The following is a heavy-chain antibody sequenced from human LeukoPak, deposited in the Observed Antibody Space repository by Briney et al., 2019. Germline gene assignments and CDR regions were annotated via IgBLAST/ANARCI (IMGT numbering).Heavy chain of an antibody. D-gene: IGHD3-9*01. V-gene: IGHV4-59*01. CDR2: LYYGRT. J-gene: IGHJ4*02. Sequence: SETLSLTCTVSGGSISTYYWSWIRQPPGKGLEWIGYLYYGRTNYNPSLKSRVALSLDTSKNQFSLKLSSVTAADTAVYYCAKGGKYDILTGYRRSRLLGDFWGQGTLVTVSS. CDR1: GGSISTYY. CDR3: AKGGKYDILTGYRRSRLLGDF.